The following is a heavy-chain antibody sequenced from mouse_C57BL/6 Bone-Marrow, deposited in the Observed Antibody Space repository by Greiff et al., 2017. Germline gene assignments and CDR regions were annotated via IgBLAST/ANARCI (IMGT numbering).Heavy chain of an antibody. CDR1: GYTFTSYW. CDR3: ARHWYFDV. CDR2: IDPSDSYT. V-gene: IGHV1-50*01. J-gene: IGHJ1*03. Sequence: QVQLQQPGAELVKPGASVKLSCKASGYTFTSYWMQWVKQRPGQGLEWIGEIDPSDSYTNYNQKFKGKATLTVDTSSSTAYMQLSSLTSEDSAVYYCARHWYFDVWGTGTTVTVSS.